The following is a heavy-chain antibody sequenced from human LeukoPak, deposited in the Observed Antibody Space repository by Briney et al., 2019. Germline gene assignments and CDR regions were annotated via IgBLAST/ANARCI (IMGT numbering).Heavy chain of an antibody. CDR2: IYYSGST. V-gene: IGHV4-31*03. J-gene: IGHJ4*02. CDR3: ARCLSQYGDIDY. Sequence: SETLSPTCTVSGGSISSGGYYWSWIRQHPGKGLEWIGYIYYSGSTYYNPSLKSRVTISVDTSKNQFSLKLSSVTAADTAVYYCARCLSQYGDIDYWGQGTLVTVSS. CDR1: GGSISSGGYY. D-gene: IGHD4-17*01.